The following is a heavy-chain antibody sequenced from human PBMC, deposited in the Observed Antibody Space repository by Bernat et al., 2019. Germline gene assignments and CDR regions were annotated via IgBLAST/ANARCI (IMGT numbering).Heavy chain of an antibody. CDR2: ISETATDI. Sequence: EVQLMESGGGLVQPGGSLRLSCAASGFIFRNYAMIWVRQAPGRGLEWVSGISETATDIFHADSVKDHFNISRDNSGDTVSLEMPSRRAEGSATYYYAKGLWGGSYQPADSWRQGAQVTVSS. D-gene: IGHD2-15*01. J-gene: IGHJ5*01. CDR3: AKGLWGGSYQPADS. V-gene: IGHV3-23*01. CDR1: GFIFRNYA.